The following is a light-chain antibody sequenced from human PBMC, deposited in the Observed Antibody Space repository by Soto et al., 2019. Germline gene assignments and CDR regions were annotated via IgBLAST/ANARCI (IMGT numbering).Light chain of an antibody. Sequence: QSVLTQPASVSGSPGQSITISCTGTSSDVGGYNYVSWYQQHPGKAPKLMIYAVSNRPSGVSNRFSGSKSGNTATLTISGLQAEDEADYYCCSYTVSGTYVFGIAPQLTV. CDR3: CSYTVSGTYV. J-gene: IGLJ1*01. CDR2: AVS. CDR1: SSDVGGYNY. V-gene: IGLV2-14*01.